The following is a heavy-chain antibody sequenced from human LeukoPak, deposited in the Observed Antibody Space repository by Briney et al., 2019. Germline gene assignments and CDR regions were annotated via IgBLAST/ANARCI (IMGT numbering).Heavy chain of an antibody. D-gene: IGHD6-6*01. V-gene: IGHV4-61*01. CDR3: ARDDASSSSFDY. Sequence: SETLSLTCTVSGGSFSSGSYYWSWIRQPPGKGLEWIGYIYYSGSTNYNPSLKSRVTISVDTPKSQFSPKLSSVTAADTAVYYCARDDASSSSFDYWGQGTLVTVSS. CDR2: IYYSGST. J-gene: IGHJ4*02. CDR1: GGSFSSGSYY.